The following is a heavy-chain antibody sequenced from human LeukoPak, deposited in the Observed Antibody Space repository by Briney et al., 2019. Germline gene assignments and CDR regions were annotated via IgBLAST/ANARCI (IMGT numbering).Heavy chain of an antibody. J-gene: IGHJ4*02. CDR1: GNSISSGDNY. CDR3: ARGPGDY. Sequence: PSETLSLTCTVSGNSISSGDNYWSWIRQPAGKGLEWIGRIYTSGSTNYNPSLKSRVTMSVDTSKNQFSLKLSSVTAADTAVYYCARGPGDYWGQGTLVTVSS. CDR2: IYTSGST. D-gene: IGHD1-14*01. V-gene: IGHV4-61*02.